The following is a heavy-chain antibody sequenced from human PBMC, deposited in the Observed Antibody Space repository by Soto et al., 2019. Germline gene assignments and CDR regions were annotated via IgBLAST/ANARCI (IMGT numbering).Heavy chain of an antibody. V-gene: IGHV1-3*01. Sequence: ASVKVSCKASGYPFTSYAIHWVRQAPGQRLEWMGWINAGNGNRKYSQKFQGRVTITADKSTSTAYMELSSLRSEDTAVYYCALVDWLLPSDYWGQGTLVTVSS. J-gene: IGHJ4*02. CDR1: GYPFTSYA. CDR2: INAGNGNR. D-gene: IGHD3-9*01. CDR3: ALVDWLLPSDY.